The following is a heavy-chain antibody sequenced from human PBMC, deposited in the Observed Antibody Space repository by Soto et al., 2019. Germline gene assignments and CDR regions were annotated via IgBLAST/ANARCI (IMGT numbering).Heavy chain of an antibody. D-gene: IGHD1-7*01. CDR2: ISYDGSNK. Sequence: GGSLRLSCAASGFTFSSYAMHWVRQAPGKGLEWVAVISYDGSNKYYADSVKGRFTISRDNSKNTLYLQMNSLRAEDTAVYYCARDGTTEVTPWDYYYYGMDVWGQGTTVTVS. CDR3: ARDGTTEVTPWDYYYYGMDV. J-gene: IGHJ6*02. CDR1: GFTFSSYA. V-gene: IGHV3-30-3*01.